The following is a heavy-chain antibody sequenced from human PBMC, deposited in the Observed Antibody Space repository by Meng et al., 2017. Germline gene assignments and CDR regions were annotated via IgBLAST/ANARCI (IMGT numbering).Heavy chain of an antibody. D-gene: IGHD1-14*01. CDR2: IIPIFGTA. V-gene: IGHV1-69*06. CDR1: GGTFSSYA. Sequence: SVKVSCKASGGTFSSYATSWVRQAPGQGLEWMGGIIPIFGTANYAQKFQGRVTITADKSTSTAYMELSSLRSEDTAVYYCAKQKGGTTLYYYYGMDVWGQGTTVTVSS. CDR3: AKQKGGTTLYYYYGMDV. J-gene: IGHJ6*02.